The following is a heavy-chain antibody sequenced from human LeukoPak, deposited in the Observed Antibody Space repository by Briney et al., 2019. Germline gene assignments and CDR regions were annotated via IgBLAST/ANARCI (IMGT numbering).Heavy chain of an antibody. CDR1: GFTFSSNW. V-gene: IGHV3-74*01. J-gene: IGHJ3*01. D-gene: IGHD2-15*01. CDR3: ARTEYCSPTSCKYASF. CDR2: INTDGSST. Sequence: GGSLRLSCAASGFTFSSNWMHWVRQAPGKGLVWVSQINTDGSSTNYADSVRGRFTISRDNAKNTLYLQMNSLRAEDTAVYSCARTEYCSPTSCKYASFWGQGTMVTVSS.